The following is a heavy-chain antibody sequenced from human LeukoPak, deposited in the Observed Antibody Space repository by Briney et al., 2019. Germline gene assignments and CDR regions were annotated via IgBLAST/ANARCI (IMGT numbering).Heavy chain of an antibody. V-gene: IGHV4-39*01. Sequence: PSETLSLTCTVSGGSISSSSYYWGWIRQPPGKGLEWIGSIYYSGSTYYNPSLKSRVTISVDTSKNQFSLKLSSVTAADTAVYYCARFSHVGTLDYWGQGTLVTVSS. CDR3: ARFSHVGTLDY. CDR2: IYYSGST. D-gene: IGHD1-1*01. CDR1: GGSISSSSYY. J-gene: IGHJ4*02.